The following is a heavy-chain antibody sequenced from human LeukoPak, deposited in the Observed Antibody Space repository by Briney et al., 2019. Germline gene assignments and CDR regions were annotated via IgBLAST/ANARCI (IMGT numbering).Heavy chain of an antibody. CDR3: ARGCYSSFDY. CDR2: TYYRSKWNT. D-gene: IGHD5-18*01. Sequence: SQTLSLTCAISGDSLVNNNVAWNWIRQSPSRGLEWLGRTYYRSKWNTDYAVSVKSRITINSDTSKNQFSLQLNSVTPEDTAVYYCARGCYSSFDYWDQGTLATVSS. V-gene: IGHV6-1*01. J-gene: IGHJ4*02. CDR1: GDSLVNNNVA.